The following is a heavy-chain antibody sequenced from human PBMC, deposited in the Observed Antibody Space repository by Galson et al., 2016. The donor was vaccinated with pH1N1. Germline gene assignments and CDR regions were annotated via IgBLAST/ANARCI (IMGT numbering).Heavy chain of an antibody. CDR2: ISGYNGNT. D-gene: IGHD6-19*01. V-gene: IGHV1-18*01. Sequence: SVKVSCKASGYTFRDFGFSWLRQAPGQGLEWVGWISGYNGNTNYAQNLQGGVTMTTDTSTRTAYMELRSLTSADTAAYYCARDPRGQYTSAWYVEQPFDYWGQGTLVTVSS. J-gene: IGHJ4*02. CDR1: GYTFRDFG. CDR3: ARDPRGQYTSAWYVEQPFDY.